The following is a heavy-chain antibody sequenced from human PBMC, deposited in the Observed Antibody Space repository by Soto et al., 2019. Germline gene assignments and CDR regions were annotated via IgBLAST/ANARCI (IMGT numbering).Heavy chain of an antibody. J-gene: IGHJ4*02. CDR1: GSSISSYY. D-gene: IGHD5-18*01. CDR2: IYYSGST. V-gene: IGHV4-59*03. CDR3: ARSGNSNGLVFDY. Sequence: SETLSLTCTVSGSSISSYYWSWIRQTPGKGLEWIAYIYYSGSTDYNPSLKSRVTISADTSRAQFSLKLTVVTAADTAVYYCARSGNSNGLVFDYWGQGTLVTVSS.